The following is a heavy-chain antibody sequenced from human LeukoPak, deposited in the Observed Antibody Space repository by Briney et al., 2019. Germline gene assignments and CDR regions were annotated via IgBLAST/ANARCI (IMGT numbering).Heavy chain of an antibody. CDR3: ARDQREEMATPFGFDY. Sequence: ASVKVSCKASGYTFTSYDINWVRQAPGQGLEWMGWMNPNSGNTGYAQKFQGRVTMTRDTSTSTVYMELSSLRSEDTAVYYCARDQREEMATPFGFDYWGQGTLVTVSS. J-gene: IGHJ4*02. CDR2: MNPNSGNT. V-gene: IGHV1-8*02. CDR1: GYTFTSYD. D-gene: IGHD5-24*01.